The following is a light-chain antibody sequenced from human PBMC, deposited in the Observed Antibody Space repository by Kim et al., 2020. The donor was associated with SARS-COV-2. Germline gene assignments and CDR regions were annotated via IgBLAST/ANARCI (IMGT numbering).Light chain of an antibody. J-gene: IGLJ1*01. V-gene: IGLV3-1*01. CDR2: QDS. CDR3: QAWVSSTVV. Sequence: SYELTQPPSVSVSPGQTASITCSGDKLGDKYACWYQQKPGRSPVLVIYQDSKRPSGIPERFSGSNSGNTATLTISGTQAMDEADYYCQAWVSSTVVFGTGTKVTVL. CDR1: KLGDKY.